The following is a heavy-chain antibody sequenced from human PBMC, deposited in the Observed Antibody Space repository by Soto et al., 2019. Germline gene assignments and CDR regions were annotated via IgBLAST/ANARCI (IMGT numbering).Heavy chain of an antibody. CDR1: GFTFSSYS. Sequence: PGGSLRLSCAASGFTFSSYSMNWVRQAPGKGLEWVSSISSSSSYIYYADSVKGRFTISRDNAKNSLYLQMNSLRAEDTAVYYCAKAYGSGSYPPLPYYYMDVGGKGTTVTVSS. CDR2: ISSSSSYI. J-gene: IGHJ6*03. CDR3: AKAYGSGSYPPLPYYYMDV. V-gene: IGHV3-21*01. D-gene: IGHD3-10*01.